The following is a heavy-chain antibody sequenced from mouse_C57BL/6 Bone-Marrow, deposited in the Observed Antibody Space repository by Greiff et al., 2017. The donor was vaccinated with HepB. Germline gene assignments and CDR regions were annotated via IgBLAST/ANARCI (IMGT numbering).Heavy chain of an antibody. CDR1: GFTFSDYY. D-gene: IGHD2-5*01. Sequence: EVKLMESGGGLVQPGGSLKLSCAASGFTFSDYYMYWVRQTPEKRLEWVAYISNGGGSTYYPDTVKGRFTISRDNAKNTLYLQMSRLKSEDTAMYYCARLESNYIFAYWGQGTLVTVSA. CDR3: ARLESNYIFAY. CDR2: ISNGGGST. V-gene: IGHV5-12*01. J-gene: IGHJ3*01.